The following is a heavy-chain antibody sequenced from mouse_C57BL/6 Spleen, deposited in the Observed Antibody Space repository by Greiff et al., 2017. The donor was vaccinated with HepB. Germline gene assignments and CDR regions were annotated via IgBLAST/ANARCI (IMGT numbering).Heavy chain of an antibody. V-gene: IGHV3-6*01. CDR2: ISYDGSN. CDR3: ALLYGSNWYFDG. D-gene: IGHD1-1*01. CDR1: GYSITSGYY. J-gene: IGHJ1*03. Sequence: EVKLMESGPGLVKPSQSLSLTCSVTGYSITSGYYWNWIRQFPGNKLEWMGYISYDGSNNYNPSLKNRISITRDTSKNQFFLKLNSVTTEDTATYYCALLYGSNWYFDGWGTGTTVTVSS.